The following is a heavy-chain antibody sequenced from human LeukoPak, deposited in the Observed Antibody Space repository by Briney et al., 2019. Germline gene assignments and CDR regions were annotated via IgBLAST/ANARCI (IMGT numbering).Heavy chain of an antibody. V-gene: IGHV4-34*01. CDR2: INHSGST. CDR1: GGSFSGYY. CDR3: ARDRQGYCSGGSCPRNWFDP. J-gene: IGHJ5*02. Sequence: ETSETVSLTCAVYGGSFSGYYWSWIRQPPGKGLEWIGEINHSGSTNYNPSLKSRVTISVDTSKNQFSLKLSSVTAADTAVYYCARDRQGYCSGGSCPRNWFDPWGQGTLVTVSS. D-gene: IGHD2-15*01.